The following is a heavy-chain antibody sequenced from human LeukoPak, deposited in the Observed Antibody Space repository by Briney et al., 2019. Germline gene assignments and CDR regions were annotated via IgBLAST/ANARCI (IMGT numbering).Heavy chain of an antibody. Sequence: SETLSLTCTVSGGSIRSRSYYWGWIRQPPGKGLECIGSIYYSGSTYYNPSLKSRLTISVDSSKNQFSLKLSSVTAADTAMYYCATEKGAFFDYWGQGTLVTVSS. CDR3: ATEKGAFFDY. D-gene: IGHD1-26*01. V-gene: IGHV4-39*07. J-gene: IGHJ4*02. CDR2: IYYSGST. CDR1: GGSIRSRSYY.